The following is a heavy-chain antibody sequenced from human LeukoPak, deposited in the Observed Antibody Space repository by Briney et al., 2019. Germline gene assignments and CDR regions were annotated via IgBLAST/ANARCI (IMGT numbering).Heavy chain of an antibody. Sequence: GGSLRLSCSASGFTFSSYAMHWVRQAPGKGLEYVSAISSNGGSTYYADSVKGRFTISRDNSKNTLYLQMSSLRAEDTAVYYCVKDGTRYSSGQTPNYYFDYWGQGTLVTVS. CDR2: ISSNGGST. V-gene: IGHV3-64D*06. D-gene: IGHD6-19*01. J-gene: IGHJ4*02. CDR1: GFTFSSYA. CDR3: VKDGTRYSSGQTPNYYFDY.